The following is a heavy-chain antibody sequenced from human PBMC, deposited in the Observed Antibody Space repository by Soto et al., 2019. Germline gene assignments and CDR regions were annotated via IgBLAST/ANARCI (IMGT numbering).Heavy chain of an antibody. V-gene: IGHV4-59*01. CDR2: IYYSGST. D-gene: IGHD3-22*01. J-gene: IGHJ4*02. CDR3: ARVSHYYDSSGDFDY. CDR1: GGSISSYY. Sequence: TLSLTCTVSGGSISSYYWSWIRQPPGKGLEWIGYIYYSGSTNYNPSLKSRVTISVDTSKNQFSLKLSSVTAADTAVYYCARVSHYYDSSGDFDYWGQGTLVTVSS.